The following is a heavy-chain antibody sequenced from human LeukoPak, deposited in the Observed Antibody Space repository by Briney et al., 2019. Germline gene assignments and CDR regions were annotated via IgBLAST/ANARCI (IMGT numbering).Heavy chain of an antibody. V-gene: IGHV1-8*01. D-gene: IGHD3-10*01. Sequence: ASVKVSCKASGYTFTSYDINWVRQATGQGLEWMGWMNPNSGNTGYAQKFQGRVTMTRNTSISTAYMELSSLRSEDTAVYYCARDLYYYGSGSYSYFDYWGQGTLVTVSS. CDR2: MNPNSGNT. CDR3: ARDLYYYGSGSYSYFDY. J-gene: IGHJ4*02. CDR1: GYTFTSYD.